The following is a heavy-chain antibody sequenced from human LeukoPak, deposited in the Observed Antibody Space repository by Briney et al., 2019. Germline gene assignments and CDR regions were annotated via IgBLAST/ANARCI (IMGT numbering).Heavy chain of an antibody. CDR2: MSSDGNAM. Sequence: GGSLRLSCAASGFTFTAYLIHWVRQAPDKGLEWVAVMSSDGNAMFYADSVKGPFTLSRDNSKNTLYLQMNSLRAEDTAVYYCLRESEYYFDHSASFDYWGQGTLVTASS. J-gene: IGHJ4*02. V-gene: IGHV3-30-3*01. D-gene: IGHD3-22*01. CDR1: GFTFTAYL. CDR3: LRESEYYFDHSASFDY.